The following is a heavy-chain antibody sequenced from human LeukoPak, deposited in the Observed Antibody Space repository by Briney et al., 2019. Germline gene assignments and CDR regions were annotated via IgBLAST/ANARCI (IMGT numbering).Heavy chain of an antibody. V-gene: IGHV3-30*18. J-gene: IGHJ6*02. D-gene: IGHD2-2*02. CDR1: GFTFSSYG. CDR3: AKRYCSSTSCYKFYYGMDV. CDR2: ISYDGSNK. Sequence: AGGSLRLSCAASGFTFSSYGMHWVRQAPGKGLEWVAVISYDGSNKYYADSVKGRLTISRDNSKNTLYLQMNSLRAEDTAVYYCAKRYCSSTSCYKFYYGMDVWGQGTTVTVSS.